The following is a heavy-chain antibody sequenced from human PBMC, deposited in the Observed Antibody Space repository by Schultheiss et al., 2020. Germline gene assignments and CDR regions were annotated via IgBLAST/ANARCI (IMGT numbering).Heavy chain of an antibody. CDR2: IYHTGST. D-gene: IGHD1-26*01. J-gene: IGHJ5*02. CDR1: RGSVNSGSYY. Sequence: SETLSLTCTVSRGSVNSGSYYWSWIRQPPGKGLEWIGYIYHTGSTNYNPSLKSRVTMSVDTSKNQFSLKLSSVTAADTAVYYCARGRELRPWHPWGQGTLVTVCS. V-gene: IGHV4-61*01. CDR3: ARGRELRPWHP.